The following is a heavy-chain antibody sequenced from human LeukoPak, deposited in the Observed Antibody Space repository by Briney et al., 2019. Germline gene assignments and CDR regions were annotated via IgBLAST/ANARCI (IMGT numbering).Heavy chain of an antibody. Sequence: ASVKVSCKASGYTFTSYDINWVRQATGQGLEWMGWMNPNSGNTGYAQKFQGRVTITRNTSISTAYMELSSLRSEDTAVYYCAKDEGYCNGGSCYLGSFDIWGQGTMVTVSS. CDR1: GYTFTSYD. V-gene: IGHV1-8*03. D-gene: IGHD2-15*01. J-gene: IGHJ3*02. CDR2: MNPNSGNT. CDR3: AKDEGYCNGGSCYLGSFDI.